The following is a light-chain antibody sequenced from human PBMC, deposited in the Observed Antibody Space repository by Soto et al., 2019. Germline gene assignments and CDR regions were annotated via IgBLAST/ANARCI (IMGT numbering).Light chain of an antibody. CDR1: QSISTSY. Sequence: EILLTQSPGTLSLSPGEGATLSCRASQSISTSYLAWYQQKPGQAPRLLIHGASNRATDIPDRFSGAGSGTDFTLTIRSLEPEDFAVYYCQQRSNWPRGTCGQGTRREIK. CDR3: QQRSNWPRGT. J-gene: IGKJ5*01. CDR2: GAS. V-gene: IGKV3D-20*02.